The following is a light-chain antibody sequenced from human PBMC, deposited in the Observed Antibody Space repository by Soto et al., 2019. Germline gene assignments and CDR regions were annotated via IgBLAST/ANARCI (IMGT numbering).Light chain of an antibody. V-gene: IGKV1-27*01. CDR2: SAS. J-gene: IGKJ3*01. CDR1: QGIGKS. Sequence: DIQMTQSPSSLSASVGDRVTITCRASQGIGKSLAWFQQRPGKPPKLLLHSASTLYSGVPSRFSGSGSGTDFTLTISSLQPEDFAVYFCQKYNFAPFTFGPGTRV. CDR3: QKYNFAPFT.